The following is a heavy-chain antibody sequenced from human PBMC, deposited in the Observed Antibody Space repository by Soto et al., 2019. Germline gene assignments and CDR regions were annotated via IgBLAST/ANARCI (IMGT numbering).Heavy chain of an antibody. CDR1: GYTLTELS. CDR2: FDPEDGET. D-gene: IGHD4-17*01. J-gene: IGHJ4*02. Sequence: QLQLVQSGAEVKKPGASVKVSCKVSGYTLTELSMHWVRQAPGKGLEWMGGFDPEDGETIYAQKFQGRITMTEDTSTDTAYMELSSLRSEVTAVYYCAGKGDYDPPAPLDYWGQGTLVTVSS. CDR3: AGKGDYDPPAPLDY. V-gene: IGHV1-24*01.